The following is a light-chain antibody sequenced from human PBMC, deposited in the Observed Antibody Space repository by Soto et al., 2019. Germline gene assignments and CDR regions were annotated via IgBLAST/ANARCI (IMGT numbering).Light chain of an antibody. V-gene: IGKV3-20*01. CDR2: AAS. Sequence: EIVMTQSPGTLSLSPGERATLPCRASQSFSSYYLAWYQQKPGPAPRLLIYAASSRATGIPDRFSGGGSGTDFTLTISRLEPEDFAVYYCQQCGSSPWTFGQGTKVDIK. CDR3: QQCGSSPWT. J-gene: IGKJ1*01. CDR1: QSFSSYY.